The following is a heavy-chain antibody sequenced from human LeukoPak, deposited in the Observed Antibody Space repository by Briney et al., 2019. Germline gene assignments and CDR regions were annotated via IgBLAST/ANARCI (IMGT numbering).Heavy chain of an antibody. CDR1: GGSISSYY. V-gene: IGHV4-4*09. CDR2: IYTSGST. J-gene: IGHJ5*02. Sequence: SETLSLTCTVSGGSISSYYWSWIRQPPGKGLEWIGYIYTSGSTNYIPSLKSRVTISVDTSKNQFSLKLSSVTAADTAVYYCARMGVRRYYDSSGYYKNNNWFDPWGQGTLVTVSS. D-gene: IGHD3-22*01. CDR3: ARMGVRRYYDSSGYYKNNNWFDP.